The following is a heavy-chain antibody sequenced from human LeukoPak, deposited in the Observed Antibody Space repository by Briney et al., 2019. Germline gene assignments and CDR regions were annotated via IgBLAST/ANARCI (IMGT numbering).Heavy chain of an antibody. CDR1: GFSVTNNF. CDR2: FYVGGAT. D-gene: IGHD6-19*01. V-gene: IGHV3-53*05. J-gene: IGHJ4*02. Sequence: HPGGSLRLSCAVSGFSVTNNFMSWVRQAPGKGLEWVSVFYVGGATYYADSVKGRFTISRDNSENTVYLQMNSLRAEDTAVYYCAKDRYSSGWYSDFDYWGQGTLVTVSS. CDR3: AKDRYSSGWYSDFDY.